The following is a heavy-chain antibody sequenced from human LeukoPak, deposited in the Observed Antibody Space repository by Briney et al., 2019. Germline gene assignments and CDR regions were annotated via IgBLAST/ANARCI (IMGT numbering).Heavy chain of an antibody. J-gene: IGHJ4*02. CDR1: GFTFSSYS. V-gene: IGHV3-21*01. CDR3: AREDKQYQINY. Sequence: GGSLRLSCAASGFTFSSYSMNWVRQAPGKGLEWVSSISSSSSYIYYADSVKGRFTISRDNAKNSLYLRMNSLRAEDTAVYYCAREDKQYQINYWGQGTLVTVSS. D-gene: IGHD2-2*01. CDR2: ISSSSSYI.